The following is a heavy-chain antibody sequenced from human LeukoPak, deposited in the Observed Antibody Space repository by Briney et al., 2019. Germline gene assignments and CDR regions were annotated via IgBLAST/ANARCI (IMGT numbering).Heavy chain of an antibody. CDR1: GYSFTTDN. CDR2: IYPDDSDT. V-gene: IGHV5-51*01. Sequence: GESLKISCKGSGYSFTTDNIGWVRQMPGKGLEWMGMIYPDDSDTTYSPSFQGQVTISVDKSITTAFLQWSSLKASDTAMYYCARDPPRASRGFVVVTRYFDLWGRGTLVTVSS. D-gene: IGHD2-21*02. CDR3: ARDPPRASRGFVVVTRYFDL. J-gene: IGHJ2*01.